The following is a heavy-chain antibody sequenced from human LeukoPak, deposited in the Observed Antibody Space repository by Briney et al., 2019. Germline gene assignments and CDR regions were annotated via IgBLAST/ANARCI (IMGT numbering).Heavy chain of an antibody. CDR1: GFTFNNYG. CDR3: TNYGVYTGYYFMDV. D-gene: IGHD4-17*01. J-gene: IGHJ6*03. CDR2: ISSSSSTI. V-gene: IGHV3-48*01. Sequence: GGSLRLSCAASGFTFNNYGMHWVRQAPGKGLEWVSYISSSSSTIYYADSVKGRFTISRDNARNSLYLQMNSLRAEDTAVYYCTNYGVYTGYYFMDVRGKGTTVTVSS.